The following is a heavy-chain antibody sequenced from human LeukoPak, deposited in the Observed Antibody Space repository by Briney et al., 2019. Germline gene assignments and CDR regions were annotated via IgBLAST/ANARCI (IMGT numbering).Heavy chain of an antibody. V-gene: IGHV1-18*01. Sequence: GASVKVSCKTCGYRFITFGINWVRQAPGQGREWVGWINPYNGNRYYAKKFQDRFNMTTDTSTSTVYLELQTLTSDDTAIYYCARFQASEFRGFDHWGQGTLITVSS. CDR3: ARFQASEFRGFDH. CDR1: GYRFITFG. D-gene: IGHD3-10*01. J-gene: IGHJ4*02. CDR2: INPYNGNR.